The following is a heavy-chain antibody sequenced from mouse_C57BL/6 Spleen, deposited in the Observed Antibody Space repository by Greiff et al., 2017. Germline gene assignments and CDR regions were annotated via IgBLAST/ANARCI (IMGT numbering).Heavy chain of an antibody. Sequence: QVQLQQPGAELVRPGSSVTLSCKASGYTFTSYWMHWVKQRPIHGLEWIGNIDPSDSETHYNQKFKDKATLTVDKSSSTAYMQLSSLTSEDSAVYYCARGTGTDYAMDYWGQGTSVTVSS. D-gene: IGHD4-1*01. V-gene: IGHV1-52*01. J-gene: IGHJ4*01. CDR1: GYTFTSYW. CDR2: IDPSDSET. CDR3: ARGTGTDYAMDY.